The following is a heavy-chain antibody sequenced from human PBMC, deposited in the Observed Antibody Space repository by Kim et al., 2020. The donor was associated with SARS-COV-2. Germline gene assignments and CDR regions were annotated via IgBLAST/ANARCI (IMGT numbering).Heavy chain of an antibody. CDR3: ARVCGGSSCNNYAMDV. J-gene: IGHJ6*02. Sequence: ASVKVSCKASGYSFSTYAMYWVRQAPGQGLEWMGWTNAGSGDTKYSQKFQGRVTMTRDTSASTAYIELSSLRSEDTAVYYCARVCGGSSCNNYAMDVWGQGTTVTVSS. CDR1: GYSFSTYA. V-gene: IGHV1-3*01. CDR2: TNAGSGDT. D-gene: IGHD2-15*01.